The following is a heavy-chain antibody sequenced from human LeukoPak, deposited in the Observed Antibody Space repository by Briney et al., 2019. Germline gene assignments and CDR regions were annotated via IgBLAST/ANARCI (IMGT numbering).Heavy chain of an antibody. Sequence: GASVKVSCKASGYTFTSYGISWVRQAPGQGLEWMGWISAYNGNTNYAQKLQGRVTMTTDTSTSTAYMELRSLRSDDTAVYYCARDGYYDSSGYYYRTFDYWGQGTLVTVPS. CDR3: ARDGYYDSSGYYYRTFDY. D-gene: IGHD3-22*01. J-gene: IGHJ4*02. V-gene: IGHV1-18*01. CDR2: ISAYNGNT. CDR1: GYTFTSYG.